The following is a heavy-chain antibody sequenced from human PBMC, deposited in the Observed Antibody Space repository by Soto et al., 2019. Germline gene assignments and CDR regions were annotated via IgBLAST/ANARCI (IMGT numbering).Heavy chain of an antibody. Sequence: EVQLVESGGGLLKPGGSLRLSCVASGFTFSNAYMTWVRQAPGKGLEWVGRIKPKTHGGTADYAAPVKDRFIISRDDLKNTVYLQMNSLKIEDAAVYYCTTWDIVVVASFIWGQGTLVTVSS. V-gene: IGHV3-15*01. CDR2: IKPKTHGGTA. CDR3: TTWDIVVVASFI. D-gene: IGHD2-15*01. J-gene: IGHJ4*02. CDR1: GFTFSNAY.